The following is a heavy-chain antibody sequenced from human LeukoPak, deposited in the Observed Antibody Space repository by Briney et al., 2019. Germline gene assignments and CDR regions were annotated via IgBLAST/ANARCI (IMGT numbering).Heavy chain of an antibody. CDR3: ARDKGHRGTYSSSSGGYMDV. V-gene: IGHV3-30*07. CDR1: GFTFSSYA. CDR2: ISYDGSNK. J-gene: IGHJ6*03. Sequence: GGSLRLSCAASGFTFSSYAMHWVRQAPGKGLEWVAVISYDGSNKYYADSVKGRFTISRDNAKNSLYLQMNSLRAEDTVVYYCARDKGHRGTYSSSSGGYMDVWGKGTTVTVPS. D-gene: IGHD6-6*01.